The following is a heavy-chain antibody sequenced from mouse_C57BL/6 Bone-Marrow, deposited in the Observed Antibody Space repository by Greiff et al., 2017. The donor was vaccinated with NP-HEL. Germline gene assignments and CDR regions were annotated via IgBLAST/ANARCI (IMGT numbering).Heavy chain of an antibody. Sequence: QVQLQQSGAELVRPGASVTLSCKASGYTFTDYEMHWVKQTPVHGLEWIGAIDPETGGTAYNQKFKGKAILTVDKSSSTAYMELRSLTSEDSAVYYCPYYYGSSPHWYFDVWGTGTTVTVSS. J-gene: IGHJ1*03. CDR2: IDPETGGT. V-gene: IGHV1-15*01. CDR3: PYYYGSSPHWYFDV. CDR1: GYTFTDYE. D-gene: IGHD1-1*01.